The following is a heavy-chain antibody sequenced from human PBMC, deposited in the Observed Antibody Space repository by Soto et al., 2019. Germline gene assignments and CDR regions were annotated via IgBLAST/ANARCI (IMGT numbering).Heavy chain of an antibody. D-gene: IGHD3-22*01. J-gene: IGHJ5*02. CDR1: GYTFTSYG. CDR3: ARAGRDHYYDSSGYSSSWFAP. V-gene: IGHV1-18*01. Sequence: GASVKVSCKASGYTFTSYGISWVRQAPGQGLEWMGWISAYNGNTNYAQKLQGRVTMTTDTSTSTAYMELRSLRSDDTAVYYCARAGRDHYYDSSGYSSSWFAPWGQGTLVTVSS. CDR2: ISAYNGNT.